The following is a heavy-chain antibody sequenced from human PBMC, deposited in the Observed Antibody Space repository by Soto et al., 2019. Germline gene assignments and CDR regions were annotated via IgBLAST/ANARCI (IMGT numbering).Heavy chain of an antibody. V-gene: IGHV3-48*01. D-gene: IGHD3-16*02. J-gene: IGHJ3*02. CDR2: ISSSSSTI. CDR3: ARRVYDYIWGSYRRDDAFDI. Sequence: GGSLRLSCAASGFTFSSYSMNWVRQAPGKGLEWVSYISSSSSTIYYADSVKGRFTISRDNPKNSLYLQMNSLRAEDTAVYYCARRVYDYIWGSYRRDDAFDIWGQGTMVTVSS. CDR1: GFTFSSYS.